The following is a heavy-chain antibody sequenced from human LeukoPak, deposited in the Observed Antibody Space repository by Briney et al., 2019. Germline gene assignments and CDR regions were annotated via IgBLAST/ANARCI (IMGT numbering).Heavy chain of an antibody. CDR3: ARDRLTFDY. CDR1: GYTFTDYY. Sequence: ASVKVSCKASGYTFTDYYMHWVWQAPGQGLEWMGWIDPNSGATKYAQKFQGRVTMTRDTSISTAYMELRRLRSDDTALYYCARDRLTFDYWSQGTLVTVSS. D-gene: IGHD6-6*01. J-gene: IGHJ4*02. CDR2: IDPNSGAT. V-gene: IGHV1-2*02.